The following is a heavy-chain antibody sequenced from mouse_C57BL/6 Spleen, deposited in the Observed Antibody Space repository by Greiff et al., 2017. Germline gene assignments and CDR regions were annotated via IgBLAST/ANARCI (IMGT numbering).Heavy chain of an antibody. J-gene: IGHJ4*01. V-gene: IGHV5-4*03. D-gene: IGHD1-1*01. CDR3: APGSSYGAMGY. CDR2: ISDGGSYT. CDR1: GFTFSSYA. Sequence: DVKLVESGGGLVKPGGSLKLSCAASGFTFSSYAMSWVRQTPEKRLEWVATISDGGSYTYYPDNVKGRFTISRDNAKNNLYLQMSHLKSEDTAMYYCAPGSSYGAMGYWGQGTSVTVSS.